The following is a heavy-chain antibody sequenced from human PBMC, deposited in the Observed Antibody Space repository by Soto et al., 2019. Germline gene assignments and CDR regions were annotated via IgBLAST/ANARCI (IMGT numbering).Heavy chain of an antibody. Sequence: EVQLVESGGGLVKPGGSLRLTCAVSGFTLSIYTMNWVRQAPGKGLEWVSSISSSSSYIYYADSVKGRFTISRDNAKNSLHLQMNSLRAEDTAVYYCARDGSGYSYAQGIFDIWGQGTMVIVSS. J-gene: IGHJ3*02. CDR3: ARDGSGYSYAQGIFDI. D-gene: IGHD5-18*01. CDR2: ISSSSSYI. CDR1: GFTLSIYT. V-gene: IGHV3-21*01.